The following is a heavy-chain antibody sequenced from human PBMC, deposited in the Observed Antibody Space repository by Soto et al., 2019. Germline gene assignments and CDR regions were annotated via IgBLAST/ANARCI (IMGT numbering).Heavy chain of an antibody. D-gene: IGHD5-12*01. Sequence: GGSLRLSCAASGFTFDSYWMTWVRQAPGKGLEWVAHIKQDGGQTYYVDSVKGQFTISRDNAKTSLYLQMNSLRAEDTSVYFCARGGNGYENWPPYYYYGMDVWGQGTTVTVFS. J-gene: IGHJ6*02. CDR3: ARGGNGYENWPPYYYYGMDV. CDR2: IKQDGGQT. CDR1: GFTFDSYW. V-gene: IGHV3-7*01.